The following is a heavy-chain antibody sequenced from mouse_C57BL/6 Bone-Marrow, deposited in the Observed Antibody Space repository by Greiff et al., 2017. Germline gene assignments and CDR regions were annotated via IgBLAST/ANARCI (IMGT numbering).Heavy chain of an antibody. Sequence: EVQVVESGAELVRPGSSVKMSCKTSGYTFTSYGINWVKQRPGQGLEWIGYIYIGNGYTEYNEKFKGKATLTSDTSSSTAYMQLSSLTSEDSAIYFCARSTIVTLLPMDYWGQGTSVTVSS. CDR1: GYTFTSYG. D-gene: IGHD2-5*01. J-gene: IGHJ4*01. V-gene: IGHV1-58*01. CDR2: IYIGNGYT. CDR3: ARSTIVTLLPMDY.